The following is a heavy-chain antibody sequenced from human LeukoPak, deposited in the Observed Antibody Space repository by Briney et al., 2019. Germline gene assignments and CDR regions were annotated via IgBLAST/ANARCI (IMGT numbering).Heavy chain of an antibody. CDR3: ARVSGSGDFDY. J-gene: IGHJ4*02. Sequence: RGSLRLSCAASGFTFSSYDMHWVRQATGKGLEWVSAIGTAGDTYYPGSVKGRFTISRENAKNSLYLRMNSLRAGDTAVYYCARVSGSGDFDYWGQGTLVTVSS. CDR2: IGTAGDT. V-gene: IGHV3-13*01. D-gene: IGHD3-10*01. CDR1: GFTFSSYD.